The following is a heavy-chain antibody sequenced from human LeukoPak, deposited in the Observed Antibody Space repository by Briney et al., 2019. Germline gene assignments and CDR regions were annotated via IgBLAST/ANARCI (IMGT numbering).Heavy chain of an antibody. CDR1: GFTFSSYA. Sequence: PGGSLRLSCAASGFTFSSYAMSWVRQAPGKGLEWVSAISGSGGSTYYADSVKGRFTISRDNSKNTLYLQMNSLRVEDTAVYFCAKDRRGGSYYAATLDIWGPGTMVTVSS. J-gene: IGHJ3*02. CDR3: AKDRRGGSYYAATLDI. CDR2: ISGSGGST. D-gene: IGHD1-26*01. V-gene: IGHV3-23*01.